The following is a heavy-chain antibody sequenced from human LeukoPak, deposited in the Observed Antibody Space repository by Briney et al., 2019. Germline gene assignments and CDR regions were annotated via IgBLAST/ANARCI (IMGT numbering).Heavy chain of an antibody. Sequence: GGSLRLSCAASGFTFSSYAMHWVRQAPGKGLEYVSAISSNGGSTYYANSVKGRFTISRDNSKNTLYLQMDSLRAEDMAVYYCARGFIAAAGTGTFYWGQGTLVTVSS. V-gene: IGHV3-64*01. D-gene: IGHD6-13*01. CDR1: GFTFSSYA. CDR2: ISSNGGST. CDR3: ARGFIAAAGTGTFY. J-gene: IGHJ4*02.